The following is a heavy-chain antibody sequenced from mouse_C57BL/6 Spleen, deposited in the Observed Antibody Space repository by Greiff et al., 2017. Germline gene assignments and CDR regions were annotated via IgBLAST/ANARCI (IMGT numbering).Heavy chain of an antibody. Sequence: QVQLQQPGAELVRPGSSVKLSCKASGYTFTSYWMDWVKQRPGQGLEWIGNIYPSDSATHYNQKFKDKATLPVDKSSSTAYMQLSSLTSEDSAVXYCAAGTTSYYARDYWGQGTSVTVSS. CDR3: AAGTTSYYARDY. J-gene: IGHJ4*01. V-gene: IGHV1-61*01. CDR1: GYTFTSYW. CDR2: IYPSDSAT. D-gene: IGHD4-1*01.